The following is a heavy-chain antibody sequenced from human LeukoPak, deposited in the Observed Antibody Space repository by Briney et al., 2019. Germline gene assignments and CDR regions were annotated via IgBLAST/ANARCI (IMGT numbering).Heavy chain of an antibody. CDR2: IYYSGST. CDR1: GFTFSNAW. CDR3: ARDVNYYGSGSYGYYYYMDV. J-gene: IGHJ6*03. D-gene: IGHD3-10*01. Sequence: GSLRLSCAASGFTFSNAWMSWIRQPPGKGLEWIGYIYYSGSTNYNPSLKSRVTISVDTSKNQFSLKLSSVTAADTAVYYCARDVNYYGSGSYGYYYYMDVWGKGTTVTVSS. V-gene: IGHV4-59*01.